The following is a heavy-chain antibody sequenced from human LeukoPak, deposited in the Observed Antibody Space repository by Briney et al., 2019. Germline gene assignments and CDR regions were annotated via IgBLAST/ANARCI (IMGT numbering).Heavy chain of an antibody. J-gene: IGHJ4*02. CDR3: ARDLQWLVLGY. V-gene: IGHV4-59*01. CDR1: GGSISSYY. CDR2: IYYSGST. Sequence: SETLSLTCTVSGGSISSYYWSWIRQPPGKGLEWIGYIYYSGSTNYNPSLKSRVTISVDTSKNQFSLKLSSVTAADTAVYYCARDLQWLVLGYWGQGTLVTVSS. D-gene: IGHD6-19*01.